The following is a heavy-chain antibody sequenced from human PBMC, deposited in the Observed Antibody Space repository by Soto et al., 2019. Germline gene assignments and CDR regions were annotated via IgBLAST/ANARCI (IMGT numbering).Heavy chain of an antibody. CDR3: ARRCGSGSSYYFDT. CDR2: IYYSGST. CDR1: GGSISSSSYY. Sequence: PSETLSLTCTVSGGSISSSSYYWGWIRQPPGKGLEWIGSIYYSGSTYYNPSLKSRVTISVDTSKNQFSLKLSSVTAADTAVYYCARRCGSGSSYYFDTWGPGTLVTVSS. D-gene: IGHD3-10*01. J-gene: IGHJ4*02. V-gene: IGHV4-39*01.